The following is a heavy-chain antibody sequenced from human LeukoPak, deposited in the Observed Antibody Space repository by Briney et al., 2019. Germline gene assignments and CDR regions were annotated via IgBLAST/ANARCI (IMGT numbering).Heavy chain of an antibody. V-gene: IGHV1-2*02. D-gene: IGHD5-18*01. J-gene: IGHJ3*02. CDR3: ASRARGYSYGPSAFDI. CDR1: GYTFTDYY. CDR2: INPNSGVT. Sequence: ASVKVSCKASGYTFTDYYIHWVRQAPGQGLEWVGWINPNSGVTNYAEKFQGRVTLTSDTSISTVYMELSSLRSEDTAVYYCASRARGYSYGPSAFDIWGQGTMVTVSS.